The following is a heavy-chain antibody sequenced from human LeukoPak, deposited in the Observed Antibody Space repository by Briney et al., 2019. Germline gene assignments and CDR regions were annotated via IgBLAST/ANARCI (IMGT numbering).Heavy chain of an antibody. CDR2: IGPSNNYT. CDR3: ARSAGNGDFDY. CDR1: AYTFTNFR. D-gene: IGHD2-8*01. J-gene: IGHJ4*02. V-gene: IGHV1-18*01. Sequence: GASVKVSCKTSAYTFTNFRIHWVRQAPGQGFEWMGWIGPSNNYTEYEQKLQGRLTLTTDTSTTTAHMELRSLRFDDTAVHYCARSAGNGDFDYWGQGTLVTVSS.